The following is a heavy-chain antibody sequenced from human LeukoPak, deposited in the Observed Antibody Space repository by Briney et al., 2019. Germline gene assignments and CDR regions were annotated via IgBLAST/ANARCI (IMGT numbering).Heavy chain of an antibody. D-gene: IGHD2-15*01. CDR1: GFTVSNIY. J-gene: IGHJ4*02. CDR3: ARVGHGYCSGGSCSVF. CDR2: IHSGGIT. V-gene: IGHV3-53*01. Sequence: PGRSLRLSCAASGFTVSNIYMSWVRQAPGTGLEWVSIIHSGGITYYADSVKGRFTISRDDSKNTLYLQMNSLRAEDTAVFYCARVGHGYCSGGSCSVFWGQGTLVTVSS.